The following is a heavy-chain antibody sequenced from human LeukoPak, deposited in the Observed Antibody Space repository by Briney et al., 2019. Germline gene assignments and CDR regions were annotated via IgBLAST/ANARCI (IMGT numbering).Heavy chain of an antibody. J-gene: IGHJ4*02. CDR3: AKHPYYYDSSGYCRYFDY. Sequence: PGGSLRLSCAASGFTFSSYWMSWVRQAPGKGLEWVSAISGSGGSTYYADSVKGRFTISRDNSKNTLYLQMNSLRAEDTAVYYCAKHPYYYDSSGYCRYFDYWGQGTLVTVSS. D-gene: IGHD3-22*01. CDR1: GFTFSSYW. V-gene: IGHV3-23*01. CDR2: ISGSGGST.